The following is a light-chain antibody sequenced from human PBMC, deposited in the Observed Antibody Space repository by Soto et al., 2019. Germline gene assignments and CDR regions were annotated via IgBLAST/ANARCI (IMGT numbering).Light chain of an antibody. V-gene: IGLV2-14*01. Sequence: QSALAQPASVSGSPGQSIIISCTGTSNDVGAYNYVSWYQQHPGKAPKLMIYDVTSRPSGISSRFSGSKSANTASLTISGLQAEDEADYYCSSYTRSSTVLFGGGTKLTVL. CDR3: SSYTRSSTVL. CDR1: SNDVGAYNY. J-gene: IGLJ2*01. CDR2: DVT.